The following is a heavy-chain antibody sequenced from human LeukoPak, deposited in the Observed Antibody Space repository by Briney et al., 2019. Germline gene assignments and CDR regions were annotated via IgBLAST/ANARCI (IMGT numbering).Heavy chain of an antibody. CDR3: ARRRVRRIPPYCSSTSCYVSNRFDP. J-gene: IGHJ5*02. CDR2: IYYSGST. D-gene: IGHD2-2*01. V-gene: IGHV4-59*12. Sequence: SETLSLTCTVSGGSISSYYWSWIRQPPGKGLEWIGYIYYSGSTNYNPSVKSRVTISVHTSKNQFSLKLSSVTAADTAVYYCARRRVRRIPPYCSSTSCYVSNRFDPWGQGTLVTVSS. CDR1: GGSISSYY.